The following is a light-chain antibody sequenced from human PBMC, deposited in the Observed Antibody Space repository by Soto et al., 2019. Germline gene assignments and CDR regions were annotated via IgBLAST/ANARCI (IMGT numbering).Light chain of an antibody. J-gene: IGLJ1*01. V-gene: IGLV2-14*01. Sequence: QSALTQPASVSGSPGQSISISWTGTSSDVGGYNYVSWYQQHPGKAPKLMIYDVSNRPSGVSNRFSGSKSGNTASLTISGLQAEDEADYYWSSYTSSSTHVFGTGTKLTVL. CDR3: SSYTSSSTHV. CDR1: SSDVGGYNY. CDR2: DVS.